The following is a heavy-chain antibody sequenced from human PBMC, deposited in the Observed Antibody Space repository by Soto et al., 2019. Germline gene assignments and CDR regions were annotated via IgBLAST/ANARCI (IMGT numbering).Heavy chain of an antibody. D-gene: IGHD1-26*01. CDR3: AKDLGAVVGGEFDY. Sequence: GGSLRLSCAASGFTFDDYAMHWVRQAPGKGLEWVSGISWNSGSIGYADSVKGRFTISRDNAKNSLYLQMNSLRAEDTALYYCAKDLGAVVGGEFDYWGQGTLVTVSS. J-gene: IGHJ4*02. CDR1: GFTFDDYA. V-gene: IGHV3-9*01. CDR2: ISWNSGSI.